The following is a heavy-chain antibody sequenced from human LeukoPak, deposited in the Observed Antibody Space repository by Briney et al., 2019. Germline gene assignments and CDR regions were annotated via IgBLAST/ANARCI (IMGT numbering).Heavy chain of an antibody. CDR3: ARSLAGYSSSPIHLGYFQH. J-gene: IGHJ1*01. V-gene: IGHV3-7*01. Sequence: GSLRLSCAASGFTFSSYWMSWVRQAPGKGLEWVANIKQDGSEKYYVDSVKGRFTISRDNAKNSLYLQMNSLRAEDTAVYYCARSLAGYSSSPIHLGYFQHWGQGTLVTVSS. CDR2: IKQDGSEK. CDR1: GFTFSSYW. D-gene: IGHD6-13*01.